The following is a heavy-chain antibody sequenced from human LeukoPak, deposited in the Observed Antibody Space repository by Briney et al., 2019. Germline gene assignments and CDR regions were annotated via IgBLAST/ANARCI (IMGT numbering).Heavy chain of an antibody. V-gene: IGHV6-1*01. Sequence: SQTPSLTCAISGDSVSNTDTSWNWFRQSPSRGLEWLGRTFYRSEWSYNYALSVKGRLTIYPDTSKNQFSLQLNSVTPEDTATYYCAGQTSSWDWGQGTLVTVSS. D-gene: IGHD7-27*01. CDR1: GDSVSNTDTS. CDR2: TFYRSEWSY. CDR3: AGQTSSWD. J-gene: IGHJ4*02.